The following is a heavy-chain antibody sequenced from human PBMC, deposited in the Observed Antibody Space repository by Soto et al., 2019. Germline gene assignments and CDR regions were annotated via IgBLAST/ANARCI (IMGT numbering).Heavy chain of an antibody. CDR2: IYYSGST. CDR3: TRARIIYGMDV. D-gene: IGHD2-21*01. CDR1: GGSISSYY. V-gene: IGHV4-59*08. J-gene: IGHJ6*02. Sequence: SETLSLTCTVSGGSISSYYWSWIRQPPGKGLEWIGYIYYSGSTNYNPSLKSRVTISVDTSKNQFSLKLSSVTAADTAVYYCTRARIIYGMDVWGQGTTVTVSS.